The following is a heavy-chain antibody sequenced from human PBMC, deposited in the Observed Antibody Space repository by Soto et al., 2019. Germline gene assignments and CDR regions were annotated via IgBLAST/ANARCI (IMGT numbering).Heavy chain of an antibody. D-gene: IGHD2-2*01. J-gene: IGHJ6*02. Sequence: QVQLVQSGAEVKKPGSSVKVSCKASGGTFSSYAISWVRQAPGQGLEWMGGIIPISDTTNYAQKFQGRVTSPPDDSTSTAYMELSSLRSEDTAVYYCARSQGSSTSLEIYYYYYYGMDVWGQGTTVTVSS. CDR3: ARSQGSSTSLEIYYYYYYGMDV. CDR2: IIPISDTT. V-gene: IGHV1-69*01. CDR1: GGTFSSYA.